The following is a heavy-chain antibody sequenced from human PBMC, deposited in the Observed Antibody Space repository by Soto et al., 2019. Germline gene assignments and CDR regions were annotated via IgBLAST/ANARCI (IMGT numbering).Heavy chain of an antibody. CDR1: GYTFTGYY. Sequence: ASVRVSCKASGYTFTGYYIHWVRQAPGQGLEWMGWINPNSGGTNYAQKFQGWVTMTRDTSISTAYMELSRLRSDDTAVYYCARGATYYYDSSGYPWAFDIWGQGTMVTVS. CDR2: INPNSGGT. J-gene: IGHJ3*02. V-gene: IGHV1-2*04. CDR3: ARGATYYYDSSGYPWAFDI. D-gene: IGHD3-22*01.